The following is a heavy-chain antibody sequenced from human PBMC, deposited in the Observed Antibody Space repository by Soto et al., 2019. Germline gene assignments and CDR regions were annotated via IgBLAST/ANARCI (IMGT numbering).Heavy chain of an antibody. CDR1: GYTFTSYG. CDR2: ISAYNGNT. D-gene: IGHD3-3*01. V-gene: IGHV1-18*01. CDR3: AREGSGYYPHPYYYYYGMDV. J-gene: IGHJ6*02. Sequence: GASVKVSCKAAGYTFTSYGISWLRQAPGQGLEWMGWISAYNGNTNYAQKLQGRVTMTTDTSTSTAYMELRSLRSDDTAVYYCAREGSGYYPHPYYYYYGMDVWGQGTTVTVSS.